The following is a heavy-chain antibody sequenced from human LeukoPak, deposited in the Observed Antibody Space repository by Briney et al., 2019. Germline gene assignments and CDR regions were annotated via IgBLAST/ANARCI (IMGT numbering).Heavy chain of an antibody. D-gene: IGHD2/OR15-2a*01. J-gene: IGHJ5*02. Sequence: PGGSLRLSCAASGFTFSSYWMHWVRQAPGKGPVWVSRVDVHGQGTAYADSVKGRFTISRDNAKNTLSLQMNSLSAEDTAVYYCARSKYDSTTFYYHLDLWGQGTLVTVSS. V-gene: IGHV3-74*01. CDR1: GFTFSSYW. CDR2: VDVHGQGT. CDR3: ARSKYDSTTFYYHLDL.